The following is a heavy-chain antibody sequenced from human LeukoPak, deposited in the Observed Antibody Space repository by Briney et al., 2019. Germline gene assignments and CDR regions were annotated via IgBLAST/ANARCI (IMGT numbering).Heavy chain of an antibody. Sequence: PGGSLRLSCAASGFTFSSYWMSWVRQAPGKGLEWVANIKQDGSEKYYVDSVKGRFTISRDNSKNTLFLQMNSLRGEDTAIYYCAKWMVRRDFWSGAFDIWGQGTMVTV. CDR3: AKWMVRRDFWSGAFDI. CDR2: IKQDGSEK. D-gene: IGHD3-3*01. J-gene: IGHJ3*02. CDR1: GFTFSSYW. V-gene: IGHV3-7*05.